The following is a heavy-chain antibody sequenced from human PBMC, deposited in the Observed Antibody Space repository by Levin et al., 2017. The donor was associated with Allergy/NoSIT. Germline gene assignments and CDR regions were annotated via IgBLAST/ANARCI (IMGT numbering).Heavy chain of an antibody. CDR3: AKAGRGQWLVPPGWFDP. J-gene: IGHJ5*02. D-gene: IGHD6-19*01. CDR1: GFTFSSYA. V-gene: IGHV3-23*01. Sequence: GESLKISCAASGFTFSSYAMSWVRQAPGKGLEWVSAISGSGGSTYYADSVKGRFTISRDNSKNTLYLQMNSLRAEDTAVYYCAKAGRGQWLVPPGWFDPWGQGTLVTVSS. CDR2: ISGSGGST.